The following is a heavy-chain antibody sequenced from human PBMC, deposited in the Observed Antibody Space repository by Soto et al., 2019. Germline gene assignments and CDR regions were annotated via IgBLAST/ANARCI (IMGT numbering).Heavy chain of an antibody. CDR3: ARALDR. V-gene: IGHV4-30-2*01. Sequence: SETLSLTCAVSGGSISSGGYSWSWIRQPPGKGLEWIGYIYHSGSTYYNPSLKSRVTISVDRSKNQFSLKLSSVTAADTAVYKWARALDRWGQGTLVTVSS. J-gene: IGHJ5*02. CDR2: IYHSGST. CDR1: GGSISSGGYS.